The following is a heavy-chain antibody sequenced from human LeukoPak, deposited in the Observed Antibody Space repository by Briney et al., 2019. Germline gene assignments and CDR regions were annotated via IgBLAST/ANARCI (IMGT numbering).Heavy chain of an antibody. CDR1: RYTFTSYY. CDR2: INPSGGST. J-gene: IGHJ4*02. Sequence: ASVKVSCKASRYTFTSYYVHWVRQALGQGLEWMGIINPSGGSTSYAQKFQGRVTMTRDTSTSTVYMELSSLRSEDTAVYYCARVVSSGWYYFDYWGQGTLVTVSS. V-gene: IGHV1-46*01. CDR3: ARVVSSGWYYFDY. D-gene: IGHD6-19*01.